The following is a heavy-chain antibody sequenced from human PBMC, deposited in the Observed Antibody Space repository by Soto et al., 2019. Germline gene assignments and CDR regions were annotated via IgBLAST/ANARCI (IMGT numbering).Heavy chain of an antibody. CDR2: ISGSGGST. D-gene: IGHD3-22*01. CDR3: AKEMGKYDSSGYGNDAFDI. J-gene: IGHJ3*02. CDR1: GFTFSSYA. Sequence: GGSLRLSCAASGFTFSSYAMSWVRQAPGKGLEWVSAISGSGGSTYYADSVKGRFTISRDNSKNTLYLQMNSLRAEDTAVYYCAKEMGKYDSSGYGNDAFDIWGQGTMVTVSS. V-gene: IGHV3-23*01.